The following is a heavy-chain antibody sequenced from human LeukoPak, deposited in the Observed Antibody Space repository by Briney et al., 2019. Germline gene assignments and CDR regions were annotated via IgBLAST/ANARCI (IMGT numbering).Heavy chain of an antibody. D-gene: IGHD2-2*01. J-gene: IGHJ5*02. Sequence: EASVKVSCKASGYIFANYDITWVRQAPGQGLEWMGRISTSNGDTNYAQSLQGRVTMTTDTFTSTVYMELRSLRSDDTAVYYCARDPYHRLGPPLDLWGQGTLVTVSS. CDR3: ARDPYHRLGPPLDL. V-gene: IGHV1-18*01. CDR2: ISTSNGDT. CDR1: GYIFANYD.